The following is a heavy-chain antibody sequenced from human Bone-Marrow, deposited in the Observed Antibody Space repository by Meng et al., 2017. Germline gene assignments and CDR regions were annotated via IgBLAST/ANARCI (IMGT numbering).Heavy chain of an antibody. V-gene: IGHV3-49*03. D-gene: IGHD5-24*01. CDR3: ATIRDGYNTPDY. CDR1: GFTFGDYA. J-gene: IGHJ4*02. Sequence: GGSLRLSCTASGFTFGDYAMSWFRQAPGKGLEWVGFIRSKAYGGTTEYAASVKGRFTISRDDSKSIAYLQMNSLKASDTAMYYCATIRDGYNTPDYWGQGTLVTVSS. CDR2: IRSKAYGGTT.